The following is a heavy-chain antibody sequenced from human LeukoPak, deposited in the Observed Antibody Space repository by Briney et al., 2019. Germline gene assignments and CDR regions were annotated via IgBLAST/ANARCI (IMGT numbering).Heavy chain of an antibody. CDR2: ISGSGGST. CDR1: GFTFSSYA. D-gene: IGHD4-17*01. CDR3: AKSDYGDYSYAFDI. J-gene: IGHJ3*02. Sequence: GGSLRPSCAAPGFTFSSYAMSWVRQAPGKGLEWVSAISGSGGSTYYADSVKGRFTISRDNSKNTLYLQMNSLRAEDTAVYYCAKSDYGDYSYAFDIWGQGTMVTVSS. V-gene: IGHV3-23*01.